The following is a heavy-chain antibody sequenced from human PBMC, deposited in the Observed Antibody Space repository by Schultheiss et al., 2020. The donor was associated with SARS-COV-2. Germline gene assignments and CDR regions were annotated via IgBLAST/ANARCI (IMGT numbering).Heavy chain of an antibody. CDR1: GFTFDDYA. CDR2: ISYDGSNK. V-gene: IGHV3-30-3*01. D-gene: IGHD2-2*01. J-gene: IGHJ4*02. CDR3: ASLDAGSVDY. Sequence: GGSLRLSCAASGFTFDDYAMHWVRQAPGKGLEWVAVISYDGSNKYYADSVKGRFTISRDNAKNSLYLQMNSLRAEDTAVYYCASLDAGSVDYWGQGTLVTVSS.